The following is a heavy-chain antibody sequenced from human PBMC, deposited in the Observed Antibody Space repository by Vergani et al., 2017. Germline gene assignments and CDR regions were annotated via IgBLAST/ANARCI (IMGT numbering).Heavy chain of an antibody. J-gene: IGHJ4*02. D-gene: IGHD3-22*01. V-gene: IGHV5-51*01. Sequence: EVQLVQSGAEVKKPGESLKISCQISGYSFTNYWIGWVRQMPGKGLEWMGIIQPADSDTRYSPSFQGQVTISVDKSISTAYLQRSSLRASDSAMYYCAGLYGGDSSGSKYFDYWGQGTLVTVSS. CDR3: AGLYGGDSSGSKYFDY. CDR1: GYSFTNYW. CDR2: IQPADSDT.